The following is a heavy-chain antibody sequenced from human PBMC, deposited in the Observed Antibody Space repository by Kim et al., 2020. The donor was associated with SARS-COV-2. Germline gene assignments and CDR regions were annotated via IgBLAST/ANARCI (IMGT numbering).Heavy chain of an antibody. CDR2: IYTSGST. D-gene: IGHD6-13*01. V-gene: IGHV4-61*02. CDR3: ARGERGIAAAGIDY. Sequence: SETLSLTCTVSGGSISSGSYYWSWIRQPAGKGLEWIGRIYTSGSTNYNPSLKSRVTISVDTSNNQFSLKLSSVTAADTAVYYCARGERGIAAAGIDYWGQGTLVTVSS. J-gene: IGHJ4*02. CDR1: GGSISSGSYY.